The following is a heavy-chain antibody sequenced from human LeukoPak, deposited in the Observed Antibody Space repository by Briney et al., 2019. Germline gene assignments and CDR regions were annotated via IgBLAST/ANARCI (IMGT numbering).Heavy chain of an antibody. CDR2: IYYTGST. CDR1: GDSITSYY. J-gene: IGHJ4*02. CDR3: ARRLSTRWIQAYYFDY. D-gene: IGHD5-18*01. Sequence: KPSETLSLTCTVSGDSITSYYWSWVRQPPGKGLEWIGYIYYTGSTNYNPSLKSRVTMSVDTSKNQFSLKLSSVTAADTAVYYCARRLSTRWIQAYYFDYWGQGTLVTVSS. V-gene: IGHV4-59*12.